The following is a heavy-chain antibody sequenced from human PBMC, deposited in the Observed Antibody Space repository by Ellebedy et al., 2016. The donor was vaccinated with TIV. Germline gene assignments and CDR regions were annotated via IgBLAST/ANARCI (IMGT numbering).Heavy chain of an antibody. V-gene: IGHV3-13*01. J-gene: IGHJ2*01. CDR3: AREGPGGDNWFFGL. Sequence: PGGSLRLSCAASGFSLTGSDLHWVRRRRGKGLEWVAASGAAGDTYYPDSVRGRFTISRESAKNSFYLQMNSLTAGDTAVYYCAREGPGGDNWFFGLWGRGTQVTVSS. CDR2: SGAAGDT. CDR1: GFSLTGSD. D-gene: IGHD3-10*01.